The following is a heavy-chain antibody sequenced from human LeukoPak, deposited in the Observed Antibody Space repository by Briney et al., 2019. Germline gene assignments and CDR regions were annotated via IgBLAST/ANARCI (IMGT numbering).Heavy chain of an antibody. CDR1: GFTFSSYW. V-gene: IGHV3-74*01. Sequence: GGSLRLSCPASGFTFSSYWMHWVRQAPGKGLVWVSRINRDGSSTYYADSVKGRFTISRDNAKNTLYLQMNSLSAEDTAVYYCSRGTTGPTYYFDFWSQGTLVTVSS. J-gene: IGHJ4*02. CDR2: INRDGSST. D-gene: IGHD1-1*01. CDR3: SRGTTGPTYYFDF.